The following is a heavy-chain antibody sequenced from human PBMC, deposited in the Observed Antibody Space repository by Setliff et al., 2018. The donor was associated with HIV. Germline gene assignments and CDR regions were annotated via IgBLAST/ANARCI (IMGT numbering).Heavy chain of an antibody. Sequence: PGGSLRLSCAASGFTFSTYAMNWVRQAPGKGLEWVSFISWDGGSSDYADSVKGRFTISRDNGKNAVYLQMNSLTAEDTALYYCVRDLARVIAHWGQGTLVTVSS. CDR2: ISWDGGSS. J-gene: IGHJ4*02. CDR3: VRDLARVIAH. CDR1: GFTFSTYA. V-gene: IGHV3-43D*03. D-gene: IGHD2-21*01.